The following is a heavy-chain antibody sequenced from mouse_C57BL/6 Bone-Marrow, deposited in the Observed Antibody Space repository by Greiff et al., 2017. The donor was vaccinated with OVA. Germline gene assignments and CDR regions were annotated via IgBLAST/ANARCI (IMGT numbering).Heavy chain of an antibody. CDR3: TRIYYDYLYFDY. D-gene: IGHD2-4*01. J-gene: IGHJ2*01. Sequence: EVQLQQSGTVLARPGASVKMSCKTSGYTFTSYWMHWVKQRPGQGLEWIGAIYPGNSDTSYNQKFKGKAKLTAVTSASTAYMELSRLTNEDSAVYYCTRIYYDYLYFDYWGQGTTLTVSS. CDR1: GYTFTSYW. CDR2: IYPGNSDT. V-gene: IGHV1-5*01.